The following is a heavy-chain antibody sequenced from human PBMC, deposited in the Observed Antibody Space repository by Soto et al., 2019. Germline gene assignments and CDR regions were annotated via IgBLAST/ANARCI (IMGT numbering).Heavy chain of an antibody. D-gene: IGHD6-13*01. CDR1: GGSFSGYY. CDR2: INHSGST. Sequence: SETLSLTCAVYGGSFSGYYWSWIRQPPGKGLEWIGEINHSGSTNYNPSLKSRVTISVDTSKNQFSLKLSSVTAADTAVYYCARSVRTYSSSWDATWAYWGQGTLVTVSS. J-gene: IGHJ4*02. V-gene: IGHV4-34*01. CDR3: ARSVRTYSSSWDATWAY.